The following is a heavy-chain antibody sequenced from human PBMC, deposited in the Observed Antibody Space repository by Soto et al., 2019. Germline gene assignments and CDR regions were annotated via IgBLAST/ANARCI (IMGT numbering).Heavy chain of an antibody. V-gene: IGHV1-18*01. J-gene: IGHJ6*02. D-gene: IGHD3-22*01. Sequence: QVQLVQSGAEVKKPGASVKVSCKASGYTFTSYGISWVRQAPGQGLEWMGWISAYNGNTNYAQKLQGRVDMTTDTSTSTAYMELRSLRSDDTAVYYCARASYYDSSGYRRLYYYYGMDVWGQGTTVTVSS. CDR1: GYTFTSYG. CDR2: ISAYNGNT. CDR3: ARASYYDSSGYRRLYYYYGMDV.